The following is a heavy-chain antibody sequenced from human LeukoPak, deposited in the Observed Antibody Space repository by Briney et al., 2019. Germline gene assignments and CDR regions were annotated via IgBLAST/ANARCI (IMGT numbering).Heavy chain of an antibody. CDR2: ISSNGNDK. V-gene: IGHV3-30*03. CDR1: GVTFSNYG. Sequence: GGSLRLSCAASGVTFSNYGMRWVRQAPGKGLEWVALISSNGNDKLYGDSVKGRFTISRDDSKSTLYLQMNSLRVEDTAVYYCTTKVIRGNSGDDYDDWGQGTLVTVSS. J-gene: IGHJ4*02. D-gene: IGHD5-12*01. CDR3: TTKVIRGNSGDDYDD.